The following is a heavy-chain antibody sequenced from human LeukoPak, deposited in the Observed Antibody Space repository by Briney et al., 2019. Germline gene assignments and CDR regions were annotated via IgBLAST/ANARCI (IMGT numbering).Heavy chain of an antibody. Sequence: ASVKVSCKVSGYTLTELSMHWVRQAPGKGLEWMGGFDPEDGETIYAQKFQGRVTVTEDTSTDTAYMELSSLRSEDTAVYYCARDLLAAAGTAPDAFDIWGQGTMVTVSS. CDR1: GYTLTELS. CDR3: ARDLLAAAGTAPDAFDI. CDR2: FDPEDGET. J-gene: IGHJ3*02. V-gene: IGHV1-24*01. D-gene: IGHD6-13*01.